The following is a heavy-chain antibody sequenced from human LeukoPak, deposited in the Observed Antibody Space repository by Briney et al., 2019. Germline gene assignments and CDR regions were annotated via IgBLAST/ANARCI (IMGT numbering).Heavy chain of an antibody. Sequence: PSETLSLTCTVSGGSISSGGYYWSWIRQHPGKGLEWIGYIYYSGSTFHNPSLKSRVTISVDTSKNQFSLTLGSVSATDTAVYYCVSPRGFSHGYFDYWGQGTLVTVSS. CDR1: GGSISSGGYY. CDR3: VSPRGFSHGYFDY. J-gene: IGHJ4*02. CDR2: IYYSGST. D-gene: IGHD5-18*01. V-gene: IGHV4-31*03.